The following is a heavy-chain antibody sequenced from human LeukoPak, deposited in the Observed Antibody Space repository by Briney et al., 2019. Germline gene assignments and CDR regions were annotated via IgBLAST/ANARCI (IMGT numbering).Heavy chain of an antibody. J-gene: IGHJ4*02. Sequence: GGSLRLSCAASGFTVSSNYMSWVRQAPGKGLEWVATVSGSGDRMYHADSVKGRYTISRDNSKNTIYLQMNSLRAEDTALYYCAKAAAAPGFDFWGQGTLVTVSS. CDR1: GFTVSSNY. V-gene: IGHV3-23*01. D-gene: IGHD6-13*01. CDR3: AKAAAAPGFDF. CDR2: VSGSGDRM.